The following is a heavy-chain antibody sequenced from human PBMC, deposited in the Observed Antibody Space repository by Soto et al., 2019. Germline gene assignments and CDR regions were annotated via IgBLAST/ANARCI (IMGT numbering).Heavy chain of an antibody. D-gene: IGHD1-7*01. Sequence: EVQLVESGGGLVQPGRSLRLSCAASGFTFADYAMHWVRQAPGKGLEWVSGISWNSGSIGYADSVKGRFTISRDNAKNSLYLQMNSLRAEDTALYYCANDRTGTTVLDYWGQGTLVTVSS. J-gene: IGHJ4*02. V-gene: IGHV3-9*01. CDR2: ISWNSGSI. CDR3: ANDRTGTTVLDY. CDR1: GFTFADYA.